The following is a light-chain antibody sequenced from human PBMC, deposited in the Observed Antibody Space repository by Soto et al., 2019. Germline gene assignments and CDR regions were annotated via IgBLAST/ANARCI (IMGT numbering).Light chain of an antibody. CDR3: CSHAVSFTLV. Sequence: QSVLTQPRSVSGSPGQSVTISCTGTSSDVGGYNYVSWYQKYPGKAPRLMIYDVSKRPSGVPDRFSGSKSGNTASLTISGLQAEDEADYYCCSHAVSFTLVFGGGTKLTVL. V-gene: IGLV2-11*01. CDR2: DVS. CDR1: SSDVGGYNY. J-gene: IGLJ2*01.